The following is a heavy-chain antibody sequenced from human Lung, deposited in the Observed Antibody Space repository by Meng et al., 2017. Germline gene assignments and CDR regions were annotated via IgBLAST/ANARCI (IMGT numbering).Heavy chain of an antibody. CDR2: INRDGTKP. Sequence: ERQLVESGGGLVPPVGSRRRSCAASGFTFTDHWMHWVRQGPGKGLVWVSRINRDGTKPTYADSVKGRFTISRDNAKNTLYLQMNNLRAEDTAFYYCTNDRLNHWGQGALVTVSS. D-gene: IGHD1-1*01. CDR3: TNDRLNH. V-gene: IGHV3-74*01. CDR1: GFTFTDHW. J-gene: IGHJ1*01.